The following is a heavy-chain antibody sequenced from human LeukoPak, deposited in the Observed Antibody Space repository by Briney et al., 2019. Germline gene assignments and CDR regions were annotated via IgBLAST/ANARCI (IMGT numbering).Heavy chain of an antibody. CDR2: ISSSSSYI. CDR1: GFTFSSYS. J-gene: IGHJ5*02. CDR3: ARDPRYCGGDCYPSWFDP. Sequence: PGGSLRLSCAASGFTFSSYSMNWVRQAPGKGLEWVPSISSSSSYIYYADSVKGRFTISRDNAKNSLYLQMNSLRAEDTAVYYCARDPRYCGGDCYPSWFDPWGQGTLVTVSS. V-gene: IGHV3-21*01. D-gene: IGHD2-21*02.